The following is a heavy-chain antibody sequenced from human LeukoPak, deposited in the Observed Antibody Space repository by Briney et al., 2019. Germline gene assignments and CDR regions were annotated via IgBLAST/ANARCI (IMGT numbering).Heavy chain of an antibody. Sequence: ASVKVSCKASGGTFSSDAISSLRQAPGQGLEWMGGIIPIFGTANYAQKFQGRVTITADESTSTAYMELSSLRSEDTAVYYCARGNGYSSSHGDYWGQGTLVTVSS. J-gene: IGHJ4*02. V-gene: IGHV1-69*13. D-gene: IGHD6-13*01. CDR1: GGTFSSDA. CDR3: ARGNGYSSSHGDY. CDR2: IIPIFGTA.